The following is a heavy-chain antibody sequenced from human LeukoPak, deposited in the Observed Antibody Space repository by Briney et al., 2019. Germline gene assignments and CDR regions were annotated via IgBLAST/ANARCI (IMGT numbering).Heavy chain of an antibody. CDR3: AREPLPAAIRNYYYYGMDV. V-gene: IGHV4-4*07. J-gene: IGHJ6*02. Sequence: SETLSLTCTVSGGSISSYYWSWIRQPAGKGLEWIGRIYTSGSTNYNPSLKSRVTMSVDTSKNQFSPKLSSVTAADTAVYYCAREPLPAAIRNYYYYGMDVWGQGTTVTVSS. D-gene: IGHD2-2*01. CDR1: GGSISSYY. CDR2: IYTSGST.